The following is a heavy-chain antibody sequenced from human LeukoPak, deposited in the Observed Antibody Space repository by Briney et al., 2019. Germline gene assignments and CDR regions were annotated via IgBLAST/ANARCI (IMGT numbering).Heavy chain of an antibody. CDR2: IIPIFGTA. CDR3: ARETGGYYYYMDV. Sequence: ASVKVSCKASGGTFSSYAISWVRQAPGQGLEWMGGIIPIFGTANYAQKFQGRVTITADKSTSTAYMELSSLRSEDTAVYYRARETGGYYYYMDVWGKGTTVTVSS. V-gene: IGHV1-69*06. CDR1: GGTFSSYA. J-gene: IGHJ6*03.